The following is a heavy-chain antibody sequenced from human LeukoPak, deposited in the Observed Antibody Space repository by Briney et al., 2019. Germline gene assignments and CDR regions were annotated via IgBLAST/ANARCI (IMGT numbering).Heavy chain of an antibody. Sequence: GGSLRLSCSASGFTFSTYAMHWVRQAPGKGLEYVSAVSSDGDSTYNADSVKGRFTISRDNSKNTLYLQMSSLRTEDTAVYYCAKDRYSGLNTIDYWGQGTLVTVSS. CDR1: GFTFSTYA. D-gene: IGHD6-13*01. J-gene: IGHJ4*02. V-gene: IGHV3-64D*09. CDR2: VSSDGDST. CDR3: AKDRYSGLNTIDY.